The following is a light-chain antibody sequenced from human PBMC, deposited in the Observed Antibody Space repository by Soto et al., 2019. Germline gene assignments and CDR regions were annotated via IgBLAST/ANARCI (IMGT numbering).Light chain of an antibody. CDR1: QSVSSN. CDR2: GAS. J-gene: IGKJ4*01. V-gene: IGKV3-15*01. Sequence: EIVMTQSPATLSVSPGERATLSCGASQSVSSNLAWYQQKPGQAPRLLIYGASTRATGIPARFSGSGSGTEFTLTITSLQSEDFAVYYCQQYHNWPPLTFGGGTKVEIK. CDR3: QQYHNWPPLT.